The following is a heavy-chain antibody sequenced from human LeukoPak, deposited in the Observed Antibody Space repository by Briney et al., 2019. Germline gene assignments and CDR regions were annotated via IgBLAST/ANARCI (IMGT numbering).Heavy chain of an antibody. Sequence: GGSLRLSCAASGFTFSSYGMHWVRQAPGKGLEWVAVIWYDGSNKYYADSVKGRFTISRDNSKNTLYLQMNSLRAEDTAVYYCAKDHGIAVAGLEGFLDYWGQGTLVTVSS. CDR2: IWYDGSNK. CDR1: GFTFSSYG. V-gene: IGHV3-30*02. J-gene: IGHJ4*02. CDR3: AKDHGIAVAGLEGFLDY. D-gene: IGHD6-19*01.